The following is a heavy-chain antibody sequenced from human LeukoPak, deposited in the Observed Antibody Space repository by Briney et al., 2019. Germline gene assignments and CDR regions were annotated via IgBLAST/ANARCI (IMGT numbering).Heavy chain of an antibody. CDR2: FDPEDGET. Sequence: ASVKASCKVSGYTLTELSMHWVRQAPGKGLEWMGGFDPEDGETIYAQKFQGRVTMTEDTSTDTAYMELSSLRSEDTAVYYCATSPSGSFLIDYWGQGTLVTVSS. J-gene: IGHJ4*02. CDR1: GYTLTELS. V-gene: IGHV1-24*01. D-gene: IGHD3-10*01. CDR3: ATSPSGSFLIDY.